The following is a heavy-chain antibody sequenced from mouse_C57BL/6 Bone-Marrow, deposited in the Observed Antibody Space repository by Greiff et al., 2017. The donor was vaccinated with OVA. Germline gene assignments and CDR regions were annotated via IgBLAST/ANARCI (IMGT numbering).Heavy chain of an antibody. V-gene: IGHV1-59*01. D-gene: IGHD2-5*01. CDR1: GYTFTSYW. Sequence: VQLQQPGAELVRPGTSVKLSCKASGYTFTSYWMHWVKQRPGQGLEWIGVIDPSDSYTNYNQKFKGKATLTVDTSSSTAYMQLSSLTSEDSAVYYCARRALYSNYGGWDYWGQGTTLTVSS. CDR2: IDPSDSYT. CDR3: ARRALYSNYGGWDY. J-gene: IGHJ2*01.